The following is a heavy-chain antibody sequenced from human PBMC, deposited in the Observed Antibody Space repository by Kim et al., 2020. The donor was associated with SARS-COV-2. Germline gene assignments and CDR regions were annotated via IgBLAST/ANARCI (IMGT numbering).Heavy chain of an antibody. V-gene: IGHV4-31*03. J-gene: IGHJ4*02. CDR1: GGSISSGGYY. CDR3: ARAAHCDERGFDY. Sequence: SETLSLTCTVSGGSISSGGYYWSWIRQHPGKGLEWIGYIYYSGSTYYNPSLKSRVTISVDTSKNQFSLKLSSVTAADTAVYYCARAAHCDERGFDYWGQGTLVTVSS. CDR2: IYYSGST. D-gene: IGHD2-21*01.